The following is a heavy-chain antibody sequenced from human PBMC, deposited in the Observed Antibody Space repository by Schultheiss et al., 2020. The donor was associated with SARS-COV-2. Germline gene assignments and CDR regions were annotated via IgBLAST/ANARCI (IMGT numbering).Heavy chain of an antibody. D-gene: IGHD3-16*01. Sequence: GGSLRLSCAASGFTFSSYWMSWVRQAPGKGLEWVANIKQDGSEKYYVDSVKGRFTISRDNSKNTLYLQMNSLRAEDTAVYYCARDPDYVGDISRSDAFDIWGQGTMVTVSS. J-gene: IGHJ3*02. CDR1: GFTFSSYW. V-gene: IGHV3-7*01. CDR2: IKQDGSEK. CDR3: ARDPDYVGDISRSDAFDI.